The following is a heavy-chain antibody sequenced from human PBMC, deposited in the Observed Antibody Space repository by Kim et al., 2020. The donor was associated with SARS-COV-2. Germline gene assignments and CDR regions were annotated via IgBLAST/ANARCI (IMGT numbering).Heavy chain of an antibody. Sequence: SETLSLTCTVSGGSMNGYYWSWVRQSPGKGLEWIGHVFYSGTTNYNSSPKRRVTISVDTSKNQFSLRLSPVTAADTAMYFCVRDTYYYASNSWDGVFDSWGLGTMVIVSS. D-gene: IGHD3-10*01. CDR3: VRDTYYYASNSWDGVFDS. V-gene: IGHV4-59*01. CDR1: GGSMNGYY. J-gene: IGHJ3*02. CDR2: VFYSGTT.